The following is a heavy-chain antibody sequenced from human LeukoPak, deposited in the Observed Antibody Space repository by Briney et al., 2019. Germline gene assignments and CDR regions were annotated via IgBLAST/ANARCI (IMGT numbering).Heavy chain of an antibody. Sequence: SETLSLTCTVSGDSISSFSWSWIRQPPGKGLEWVGCVHYSGTTSNNPSLNGRVIISVDTSKNLVSLKLTSVTAADTAVYYCARTSFNWFDPWGQGTLVTV. CDR2: VHYSGTT. CDR3: ARTSFNWFDP. CDR1: GDSISSFS. V-gene: IGHV4-59*01. J-gene: IGHJ5*02.